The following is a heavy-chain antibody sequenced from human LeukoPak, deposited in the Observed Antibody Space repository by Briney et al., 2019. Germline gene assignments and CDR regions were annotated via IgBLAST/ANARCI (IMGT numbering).Heavy chain of an antibody. CDR1: GYTFTSYD. Sequence: ASVKVSCKASGYTFTSYDINWVRQATGQGLEWRGWMNPNSGNTGYAQKFQGRVTMTRNTSISTAYMELSSLRSEDTAVYYCARGGGYSSSWSYYYYGMDVWGQGTTVTVSS. D-gene: IGHD6-13*01. J-gene: IGHJ6*02. CDR3: ARGGGYSSSWSYYYYGMDV. CDR2: MNPNSGNT. V-gene: IGHV1-8*01.